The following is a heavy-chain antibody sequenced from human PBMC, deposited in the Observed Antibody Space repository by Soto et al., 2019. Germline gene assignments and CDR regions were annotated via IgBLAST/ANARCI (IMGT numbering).Heavy chain of an antibody. CDR3: ARDMTTVSTGHDAFDI. J-gene: IGHJ3*02. CDR2: ISAYNGNT. CDR1: GYTFTSYG. D-gene: IGHD4-17*01. Sequence: GASVKVSCQASGYTFTSYGISWVRQAPGQGLEWMGWISAYNGNTNYAQKLQGRVTMTTDTSTSTAYMELRSLRSDDTAVYYCARDMTTVSTGHDAFDIWGQGTMVTVSS. V-gene: IGHV1-18*01.